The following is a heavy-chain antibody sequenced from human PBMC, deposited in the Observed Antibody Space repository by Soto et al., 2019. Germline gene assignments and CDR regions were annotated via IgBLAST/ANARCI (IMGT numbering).Heavy chain of an antibody. Sequence: TSETLSLTCTVSGGSISSYYWSWIRQPPGKGLEWIGYIYYSGSTNYNPSPKSRVTISVDTSKNQFSLKLSSVTAADTAVYYCAREGGIAAAGLNWFDPWGQGTLVTVSS. J-gene: IGHJ5*02. D-gene: IGHD6-13*01. V-gene: IGHV4-59*01. CDR2: IYYSGST. CDR1: GGSISSYY. CDR3: AREGGIAAAGLNWFDP.